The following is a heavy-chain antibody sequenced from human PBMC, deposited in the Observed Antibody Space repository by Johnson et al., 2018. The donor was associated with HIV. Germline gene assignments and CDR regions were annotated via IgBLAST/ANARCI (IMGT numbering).Heavy chain of an antibody. CDR1: GFTFSSYW. Sequence: VQLVESGGGVVQPGRSLRLSCTVSGFTFSSYWMHWVRQAPGKGLVWVARIKGDGSITNYADSVKGRFTISRDNSRNTLYLQMNSLKTEDTAVYYCTSGKSLLAVDVFDIWGQGTMVTGAS. CDR2: IKGDGSIT. D-gene: IGHD2-21*01. V-gene: IGHV3-74*02. J-gene: IGHJ3*02. CDR3: TSGKSLLAVDVFDI.